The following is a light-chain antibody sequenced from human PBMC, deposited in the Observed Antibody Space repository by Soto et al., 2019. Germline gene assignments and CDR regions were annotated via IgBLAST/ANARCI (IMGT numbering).Light chain of an antibody. CDR1: QSVNNY. J-gene: IGKJ5*01. V-gene: IGKV3-11*01. CDR2: AAS. CDR3: HQHFDWPTLT. Sequence: EIVLTQSPATLSLSPWERVTLSCRASQSVNNYMAWYQQKPGQAPRLLVSAASNRATGIPARFSGSGTGTDFTLIISSLEPEDFGVFYCHQHFDWPTLTFGQGTRLEIK.